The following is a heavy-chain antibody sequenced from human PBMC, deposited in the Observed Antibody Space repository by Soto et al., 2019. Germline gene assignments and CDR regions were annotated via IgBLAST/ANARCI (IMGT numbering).Heavy chain of an antibody. CDR2: IYSSGSS. J-gene: IGHJ4*02. CDR3: ATGSWGDFDS. Sequence: SETLSLTCTVSGASISNHIYYWGWYRQPPGKGLEWIGKIYSSGSSYYSTSLDSRVTVSEDSTKIQLSLKLNPVTGENTATYFSATGSWGDFDSWSQRTLVTVSS. D-gene: IGHD3-16*01. V-gene: IGHV4-39*02. CDR1: GASISNHIYY.